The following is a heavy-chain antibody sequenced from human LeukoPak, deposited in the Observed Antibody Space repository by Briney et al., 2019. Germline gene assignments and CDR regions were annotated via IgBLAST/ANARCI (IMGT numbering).Heavy chain of an antibody. D-gene: IGHD4-17*01. V-gene: IGHV3-15*01. CDR3: ARAPADYGDSDPYY. CDR1: GYTFSKGW. Sequence: GGSLRLSCAASGYTFSKGWMSWVRQAPGKGLEWVGRIKSEIDGGTTDYAAPVKGRFTISRDDSKNTLYLQMNSLRAEDTAVYYCARAPADYGDSDPYYWGQGTLVTVSS. CDR2: IKSEIDGGTT. J-gene: IGHJ4*02.